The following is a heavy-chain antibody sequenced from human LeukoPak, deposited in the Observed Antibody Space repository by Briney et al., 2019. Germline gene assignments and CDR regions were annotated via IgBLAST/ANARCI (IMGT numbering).Heavy chain of an antibody. Sequence: SETLSLTCTVSGGSVSSGYFHWSWIRQAPGKGLEWIGHDGHTNYNPSLRSRVTISVDTSKNQFSLKLSSVTAADTAVYYCARAVVTAMGFFDYWGQGTLVTVSS. CDR3: ARAVVTAMGFFDY. CDR2: DGHT. V-gene: IGHV4-61*01. D-gene: IGHD2-21*02. J-gene: IGHJ4*02. CDR1: GGSVSSGYFH.